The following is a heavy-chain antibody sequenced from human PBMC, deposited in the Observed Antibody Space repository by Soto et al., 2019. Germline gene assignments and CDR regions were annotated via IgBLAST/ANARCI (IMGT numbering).Heavy chain of an antibody. Sequence: ASVKVSCKASGYTFTTYTMHWVRQAPGQRLEWMGWINAGYGNTKYSQKFQGRVTITRDTSASTAYMELSSLRSEDTAVYYCAVLGYYDSSGYPMAFDIWGQGTMVTVSS. J-gene: IGHJ3*02. CDR3: AVLGYYDSSGYPMAFDI. D-gene: IGHD3-22*01. CDR1: GYTFTTYT. V-gene: IGHV1-3*01. CDR2: INAGYGNT.